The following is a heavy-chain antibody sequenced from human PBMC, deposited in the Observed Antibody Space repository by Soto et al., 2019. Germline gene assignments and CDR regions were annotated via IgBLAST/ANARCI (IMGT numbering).Heavy chain of an antibody. J-gene: IGHJ6*02. CDR3: ARVEGAETFYYYYYGMDV. V-gene: IGHV3-7*05. CDR2: IKQDGSEK. D-gene: IGHD3-16*01. CDR1: GFTFSSYW. Sequence: EVQLVESGGGLVQPGGSLRLSCAASGFTFSSYWMSWVRQAPGKGLEGVANIKQDGSEKYYVDSVKGRFTISRDNAKNSLYLQMNSLRAEDTAVYYCARVEGAETFYYYYYGMDVWGQGTTVTVSS.